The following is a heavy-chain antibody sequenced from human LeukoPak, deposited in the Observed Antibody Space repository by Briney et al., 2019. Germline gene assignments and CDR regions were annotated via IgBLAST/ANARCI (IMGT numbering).Heavy chain of an antibody. CDR2: ISGSGGST. CDR1: GFTFSSYA. D-gene: IGHD6-6*01. CDR3: AKLGGEYSFRSYFDY. V-gene: IGHV3-23*01. Sequence: GGSLRLSCAASGFTFSSYAMSWVRQAPGKGLEWVSAISGSGGSTYYADSVKGRFTISRDNSKNTLYLQMNSLRAEDTAVYYYAKLGGEYSFRSYFDYWGQGTLVTVSS. J-gene: IGHJ4*02.